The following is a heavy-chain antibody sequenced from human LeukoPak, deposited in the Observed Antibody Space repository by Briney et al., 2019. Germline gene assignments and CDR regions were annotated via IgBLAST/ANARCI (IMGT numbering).Heavy chain of an antibody. CDR1: GYTFTSYA. Sequence: ASVKVSCKASGYTFTSYAMHWVRQAPGQRLEWMGWINAGNGNTEYSQKFQGRVTITRDTSASTAYMELSSLRSEDTAVYYCARDGRSTSWTEWGQGTLVTVSS. CDR2: INAGNGNT. CDR3: ARDGRSTSWTE. V-gene: IGHV1-3*01. J-gene: IGHJ4*02. D-gene: IGHD2-2*01.